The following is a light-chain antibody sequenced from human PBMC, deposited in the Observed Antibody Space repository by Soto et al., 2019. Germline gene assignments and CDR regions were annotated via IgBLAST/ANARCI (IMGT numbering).Light chain of an antibody. CDR2: EVT. CDR3: NSYAGSNNLV. Sequence: QSALTQPPSASGSPGQSVTISCTGTSSDVGGYNYVSWYQQHPGKAPKLMIYEVTKRPSGVPDRFSGSKSGNTASLTVSGLQAEAEADYYCNSYAGSNNLVFGGGTKLTVL. J-gene: IGLJ2*01. V-gene: IGLV2-8*01. CDR1: SSDVGGYNY.